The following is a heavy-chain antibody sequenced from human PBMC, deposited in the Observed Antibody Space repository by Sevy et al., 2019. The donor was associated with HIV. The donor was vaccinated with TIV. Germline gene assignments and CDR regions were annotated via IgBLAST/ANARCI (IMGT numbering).Heavy chain of an antibody. J-gene: IGHJ3*02. CDR1: GYSFTAYW. V-gene: IGHV5-51*01. D-gene: IGHD4-17*01. Sequence: GESLKISCKGSGYSFTAYWIDWVRQVPGKGLEWMGTIYPGDSETRYSPSVQGQVTSSADKYRTTAYLQWSSRKASDPAVYYCAGPTGLKVGIDFGTLDNWGQGTMVTVSS. CDR3: AGPTGLKVGIDFGTLDN. CDR2: IYPGDSET.